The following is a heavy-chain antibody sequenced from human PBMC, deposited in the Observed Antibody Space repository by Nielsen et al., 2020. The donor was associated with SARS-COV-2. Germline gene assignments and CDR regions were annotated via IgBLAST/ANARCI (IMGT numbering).Heavy chain of an antibody. CDR2: INAGNGHT. CDR1: GYTFTSYG. D-gene: IGHD6-19*01. V-gene: IGHV1-3*01. CDR3: ARGGLNGWDDY. Sequence: ASVKVSCKASGYTFTSYGISWVRQAPGQGLEWMGWINAGNGHTKYLQKFQDRVNITRDTTASIAYMELSSLRSEDTAIYYCARGGLNGWDDYWGQGTLVTVSS. J-gene: IGHJ4*02.